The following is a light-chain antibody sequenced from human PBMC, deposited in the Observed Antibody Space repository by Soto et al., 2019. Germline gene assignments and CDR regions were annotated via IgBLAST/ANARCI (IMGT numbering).Light chain of an antibody. V-gene: IGLV2-14*01. Sequence: QSALTQPASVSGSPGQSITISCTGTSSDVGGYNYDSWYQQHPGKAPKLIIYEVSNRPSGVSNRFSGSKSGNTASLTISGLQAEDEADYYCSSYTSSSSYVFGTGTKLTVL. J-gene: IGLJ1*01. CDR3: SSYTSSSSYV. CDR1: SSDVGGYNY. CDR2: EVS.